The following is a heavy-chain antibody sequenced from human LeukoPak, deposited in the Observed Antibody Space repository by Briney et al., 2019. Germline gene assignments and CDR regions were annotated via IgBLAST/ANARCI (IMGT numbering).Heavy chain of an antibody. J-gene: IGHJ3*02. Sequence: ASVKVSCKASGYTFTSHGISWVRQAPGQGLEWMGWISAYNGNTNYAQNLQGRVTMTTDTSTNTAYMELRSLRSDDTAVYYCARDQDPGAFDIWGQGTMVTVSS. CDR1: GYTFTSHG. V-gene: IGHV1-18*01. CDR3: ARDQDPGAFDI. CDR2: ISAYNGNT.